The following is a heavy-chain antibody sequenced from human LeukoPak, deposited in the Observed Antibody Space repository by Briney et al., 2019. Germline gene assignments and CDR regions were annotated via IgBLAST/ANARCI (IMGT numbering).Heavy chain of an antibody. Sequence: GGSLRLSCAASGFTFSSYWMSWVRQAPGKGLEWVANIKQDGSEKYYVDFVKGRFTISRDNAKNSLYLQMNSLRAEDTGVYYCATGDGYGDYWGQGTLVTVSS. CDR3: ATGDGYGDY. CDR2: IKQDGSEK. D-gene: IGHD5-24*01. J-gene: IGHJ4*02. V-gene: IGHV3-7*01. CDR1: GFTFSSYW.